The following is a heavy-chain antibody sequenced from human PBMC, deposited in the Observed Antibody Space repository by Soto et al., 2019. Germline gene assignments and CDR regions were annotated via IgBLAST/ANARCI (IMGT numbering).Heavy chain of an antibody. Sequence: GGSLRLSCAVSGFTFSSYSMHWVRQDPDMGLEWVAFISFAGNNKYYADSVKGRFTISRDNSNNMVYLEMNSLRPDDTAVYYCARXRQKALVVVAATGGFDYWGQGTPVTVSS. CDR1: GFTFSSYS. D-gene: IGHD2-15*01. J-gene: IGHJ4*02. CDR3: ARXRQKALVVVAATGGFDY. CDR2: ISFAGNNK. V-gene: IGHV3-30*04.